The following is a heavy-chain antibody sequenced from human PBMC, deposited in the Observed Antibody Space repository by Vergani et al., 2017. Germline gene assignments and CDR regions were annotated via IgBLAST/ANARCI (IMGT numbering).Heavy chain of an antibody. Sequence: QVQLVQSGAEVKKPGASVKVSCKASGYTFTSYGISWVRQARGQGLEWMGWIRAYNGTTNYAQKLQGRDTMTTDTSTRTAYMELRSLRSDDTDAYYCARGGSAAXYDPWGQGTLVTVPS. CDR1: GYTFTSYG. V-gene: IGHV1-18*01. CDR2: IRAYNGTT. D-gene: IGHD6-25*01. J-gene: IGHJ5*02. CDR3: ARGGSAAXYDP.